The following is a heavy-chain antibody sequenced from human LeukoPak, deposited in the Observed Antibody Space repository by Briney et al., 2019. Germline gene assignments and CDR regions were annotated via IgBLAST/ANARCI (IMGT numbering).Heavy chain of an antibody. CDR3: ARAPEYSSSPLDY. D-gene: IGHD6-6*01. J-gene: IGHJ4*02. CDR2: INPNSGGT. Sequence: ASVKVSCKASGYTFTGYYMHWVRQAPGQGLEWMGWINPNSGGTNYAQKFQGWVTMTRDTSISTAYMELSRLRSDDTAVYYCARAPEYSSSPLDYWGQGTLVTVSS. V-gene: IGHV1-2*04. CDR1: GYTFTGYY.